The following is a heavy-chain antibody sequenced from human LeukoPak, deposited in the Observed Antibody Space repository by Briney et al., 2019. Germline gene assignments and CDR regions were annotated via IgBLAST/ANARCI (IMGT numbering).Heavy chain of an antibody. CDR3: AKGRTGYIPDY. CDR1: GFTVSTNY. D-gene: IGHD6-13*01. J-gene: IGHJ4*02. Sequence: PGGSLRLSCAASGFTVSTNYMSWVRQAPGKGLEWVSVISGSGGTTNYADSVKGRFTISRDNSKNMLYLQMNSLRAEDTAVYYCAKGRTGYIPDYWGQGTPVTVSS. V-gene: IGHV3-23*01. CDR2: ISGSGGTT.